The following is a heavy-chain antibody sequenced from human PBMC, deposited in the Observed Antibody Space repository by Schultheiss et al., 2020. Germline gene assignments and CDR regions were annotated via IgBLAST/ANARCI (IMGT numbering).Heavy chain of an antibody. CDR1: GYTLTELS. D-gene: IGHD6-6*01. V-gene: IGHV1-24*01. J-gene: IGHJ4*02. CDR2: FDPEDGET. Sequence: ASVKVSCKVSGYTLTELSMHWVRQAPGKGLEWMGGFDPEDGETIYAQKFQGRVTMTEDTSTDTAYMELSSLRSEDTAVYYCATWTSSLAAPTFDYWGQGTPVTVSS. CDR3: ATWTSSLAAPTFDY.